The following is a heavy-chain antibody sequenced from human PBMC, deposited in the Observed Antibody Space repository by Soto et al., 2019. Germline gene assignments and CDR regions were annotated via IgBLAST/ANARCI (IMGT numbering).Heavy chain of an antibody. J-gene: IGHJ3*02. CDR1: GGSISSGGYY. V-gene: IGHV4-31*03. CDR2: IYYSGST. Sequence: SETLSLTCTVSGGSISSGGYYWSWIRQHPGKGLEWIGYIYYSGSTYYNPSLKSRVTISVDTSKNQFSLKLSSVTAADTAVYYCARGVGIVEGAFDIRGQGTMVTVSS. CDR3: ARGVGIVEGAFDI. D-gene: IGHD3-22*01.